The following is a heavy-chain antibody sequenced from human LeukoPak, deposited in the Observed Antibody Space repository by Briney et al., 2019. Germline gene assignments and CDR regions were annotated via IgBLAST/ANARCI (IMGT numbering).Heavy chain of an antibody. Sequence: SQTLSLTCTVSGGSISSGAYYWSWIRQHPGKGLEWVGYILHSGSTYYNPSLKSRITISVDTSKNQFSLNLTSVTAADTAVYYCARGSTYADYVFDYWGQGTLVTVSS. CDR3: ARGSTYADYVFDY. V-gene: IGHV4-31*03. CDR2: ILHSGST. D-gene: IGHD4-17*01. J-gene: IGHJ4*02. CDR1: GGSISSGAYY.